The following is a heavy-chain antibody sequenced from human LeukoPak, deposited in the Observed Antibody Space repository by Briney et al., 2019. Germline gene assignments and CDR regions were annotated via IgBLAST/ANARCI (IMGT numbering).Heavy chain of an antibody. V-gene: IGHV4-34*01. D-gene: IGHD6-19*01. Sequence: SETLSLTCAVYGGSFSGYYWSWIRQPPGKGLEWIGEINHSGSTNYNPSLKSRVTISVDTSKNQFSLKLSSVTAADTAVYYCARQGPIAVAGDLDYWGQGTLVTVSS. CDR3: ARQGPIAVAGDLDY. J-gene: IGHJ4*02. CDR1: GGSFSGYY. CDR2: INHSGST.